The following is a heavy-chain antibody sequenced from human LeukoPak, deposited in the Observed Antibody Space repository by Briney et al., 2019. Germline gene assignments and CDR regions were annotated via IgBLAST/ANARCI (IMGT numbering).Heavy chain of an antibody. D-gene: IGHD5-18*01. J-gene: IGHJ4*02. Sequence: PSETLSLTCTVSGGSITSSSYYWGWIRQPPGNGLEWIGSIYYSGSTYYNPSLRSRVTISIDTSKNQFSLKLSSVTAADTAVYYCARDSYSHNLDAEYWGQGTLVTVSS. CDR1: GGSITSSSYY. CDR2: IYYSGST. CDR3: ARDSYSHNLDAEY. V-gene: IGHV4-39*07.